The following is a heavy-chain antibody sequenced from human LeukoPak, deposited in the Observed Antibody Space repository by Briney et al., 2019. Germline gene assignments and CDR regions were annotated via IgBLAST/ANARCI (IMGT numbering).Heavy chain of an antibody. J-gene: IGHJ3*02. CDR3: ACSWYNAFDI. D-gene: IGHD6-13*01. CDR2: ISYDGSDK. V-gene: IGHV3-30*03. Sequence: GGSLRLSCAASGFTFSSYGMHWVRQAPGKGLEWVAVISYDGSDKYYADSVKGRFTISRDNSKNTLYLQMNSLRAEDTAVYYCACSWYNAFDIWGQGTMVTVSS. CDR1: GFTFSSYG.